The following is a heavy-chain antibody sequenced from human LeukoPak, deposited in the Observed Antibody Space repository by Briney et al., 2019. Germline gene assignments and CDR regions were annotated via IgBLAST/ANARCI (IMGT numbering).Heavy chain of an antibody. J-gene: IGHJ6*03. Sequence: GGSLRLSCAASGFTFDDYAMHWVRQAPGKGLEWVSLISWDGGSTYYADSVKGRFTISRDNSKNSLYLQVNSLRAEDTALYYCAKSISAGYYYMDVWGKGTTVTVSS. CDR3: AKSISAGYYYMDV. V-gene: IGHV3-43D*03. D-gene: IGHD6-19*01. CDR2: ISWDGGST. CDR1: GFTFDDYA.